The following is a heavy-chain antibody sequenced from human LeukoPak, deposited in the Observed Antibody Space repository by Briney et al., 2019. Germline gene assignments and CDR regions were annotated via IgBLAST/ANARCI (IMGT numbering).Heavy chain of an antibody. V-gene: IGHV3-48*03. CDR2: ISSSGSTI. CDR1: GFTFSSYE. CDR3: ARTWYSGSFD. Sequence: LSGGSLRLSCAASGFTFSSYEMNWVRQAPGKGLEWVSYISSSGSTIYYADSVKGRFTISRDNAKNSLYLQMNSLRAEDTAVYYCARTWYSGSFDWGQGTLVTVPS. J-gene: IGHJ4*02. D-gene: IGHD1-26*01.